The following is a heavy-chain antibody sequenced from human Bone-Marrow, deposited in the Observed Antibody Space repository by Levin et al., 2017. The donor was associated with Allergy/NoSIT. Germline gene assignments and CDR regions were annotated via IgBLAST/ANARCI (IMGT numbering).Heavy chain of an antibody. J-gene: IGHJ4*02. V-gene: IGHV3-9*01. D-gene: IGHD1-7*01. CDR1: GFTFDDYG. CDR2: ISWDSDNI. CDR3: AKDTAVIGTTGYFDS. Sequence: PGGSLRLSCAASGFTFDDYGMHWVRQPPGKGLEWVSGISWDSDNIDYADSVKGRFTISRDNATKSLYLQMNSLRPEDTAVYFCAKDTAVIGTTGYFDSWGQGTLVSVSS.